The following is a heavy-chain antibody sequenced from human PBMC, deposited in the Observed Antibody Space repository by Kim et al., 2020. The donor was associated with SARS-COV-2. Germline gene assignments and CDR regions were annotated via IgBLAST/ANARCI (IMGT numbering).Heavy chain of an antibody. V-gene: IGHV3-48*03. CDR1: GFTFSSYE. J-gene: IGHJ5*02. D-gene: IGHD2-15*01. Sequence: GGSLRLSCAASGFTFSSYEMNWVRQAPGKGLEWVSYISSCGSTIYYADSVKGRFTISRDNAKNSLYLQMNSLRAEDTAVYYCALDPEVADWFDPWGQGTPVSASS. CDR2: ISSCGSTI. CDR3: ALDPEVADWFDP.